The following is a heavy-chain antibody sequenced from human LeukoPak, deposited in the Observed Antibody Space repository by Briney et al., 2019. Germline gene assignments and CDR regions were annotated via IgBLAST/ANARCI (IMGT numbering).Heavy chain of an antibody. CDR1: GGSFSGYY. J-gene: IGHJ4*02. CDR2: INHSGST. D-gene: IGHD3-10*01. Sequence: KPSETLSLTCAVYGGSFSGYYWSWIRQPPGKGLEWIGEINHSGSTNYNPSLKSRVTISVDTSKNQFSLKLSSVTAADTAVYYCARRVLIRPVRGVIKVLDYWGQGTLVTVSS. CDR3: ARRVLIRPVRGVIKVLDY. V-gene: IGHV4-34*01.